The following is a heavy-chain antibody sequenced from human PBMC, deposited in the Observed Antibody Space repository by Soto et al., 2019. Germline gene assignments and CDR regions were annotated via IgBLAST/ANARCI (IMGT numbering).Heavy chain of an antibody. CDR1: GFTFSSYA. Sequence: QVQLVESGGGVVQPGRSLRLSCAASGFTFSSYAMHWVSQAPGKELEWVAVISYDGSNKYYSDPVKGRFTISRDNSMNTMYMQMHSMRAEDTGVSYCARYTRAIQLWRDDACDIWGQESMVTVSS. J-gene: IGHJ3*02. CDR3: ARYTRAIQLWRDDACDI. D-gene: IGHD5-18*01. CDR2: ISYDGSNK. V-gene: IGHV3-30-3*01.